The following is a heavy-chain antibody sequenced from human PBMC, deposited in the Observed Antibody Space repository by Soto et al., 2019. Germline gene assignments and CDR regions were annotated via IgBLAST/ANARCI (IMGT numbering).Heavy chain of an antibody. D-gene: IGHD3-3*01. J-gene: IGHJ6*02. CDR2: INPNGGST. CDR3: ARDPYDFWSGYYNEVGYYYGMDV. V-gene: IGHV1-46*01. CDR1: GDTFTSYY. Sequence: ASVKVSCKAPGDTFTSYYMHWVRQAPGHGLEWMGVINPNGGSTRFAQKLQGRVTMTTDTSTSTAYMELRSLRSDDTAVYYCARDPYDFWSGYYNEVGYYYGMDVWGQGTTVTVSS.